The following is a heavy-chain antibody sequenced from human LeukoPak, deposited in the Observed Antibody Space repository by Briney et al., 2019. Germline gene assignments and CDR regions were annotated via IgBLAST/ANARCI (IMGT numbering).Heavy chain of an antibody. J-gene: IGHJ4*02. CDR3: ASDEQLGGSSY. V-gene: IGHV4-61*02. Sequence: SETLSLTCTVSGGSISSGSYYWSWIRQPAGKGLEWIGRIYTSGSTNYNPSLKSRVTISVDTSKNQFSLKLSSVTAADTAVYYCASDEQLGGSSYWGQGTLVTVSS. CDR1: GGSISSGSYY. D-gene: IGHD6-6*01. CDR2: IYTSGST.